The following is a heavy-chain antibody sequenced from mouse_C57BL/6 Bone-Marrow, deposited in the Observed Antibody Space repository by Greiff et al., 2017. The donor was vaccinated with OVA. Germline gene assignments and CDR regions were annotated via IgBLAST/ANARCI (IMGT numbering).Heavy chain of an antibody. D-gene: IGHD3-2*02. CDR3: AREGQLRPFAY. J-gene: IGHJ3*01. V-gene: IGHV1-61*01. Sequence: QVQLKQPGAELVRPGSSVKLSCKASGYTFTSYWMDWVKQRPGQGLEWIGNIYPSDSETHYNQKFKDKATLTVDKSSSTAYMQLSSLTSEDSADYYCAREGQLRPFAYWGQGTLVTVSA. CDR2: IYPSDSET. CDR1: GYTFTSYW.